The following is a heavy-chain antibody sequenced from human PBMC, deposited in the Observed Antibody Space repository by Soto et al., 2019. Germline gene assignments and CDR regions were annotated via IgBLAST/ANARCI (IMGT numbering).Heavy chain of an antibody. D-gene: IGHD3-10*01. J-gene: IGHJ4*02. CDR2: ISAYNGNT. Sequence: ASVKVSCKASGYTFTSYGISWVRQAPGQGLEWMGWISAYNGNTNYAQKLQGRVTMTTDTSTSTAYMELRSLRSDDTAVYYCARAGLLRFGELLYYFDYWGQGTLVTVSS. CDR1: GYTFTSYG. CDR3: ARAGLLRFGELLYYFDY. V-gene: IGHV1-18*01.